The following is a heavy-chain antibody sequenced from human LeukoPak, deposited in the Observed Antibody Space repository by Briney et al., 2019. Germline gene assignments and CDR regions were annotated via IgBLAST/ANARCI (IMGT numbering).Heavy chain of an antibody. CDR1: GGSISSSSYY. V-gene: IGHV4-39*01. CDR2: ISSSGSS. D-gene: IGHD3-3*01. CDR3: AGQTYYDFWSGYYPVYFDS. Sequence: PSETLSLTCTVSGGSISSSSYYWGWIRQPPGKGLEWIGSISSSGSSYYNPSLKSRVTISVDTSKNQFSLTLTSVTAADTAMYYCAGQTYYDFWSGYYPVYFDSWGQGTLVTVSS. J-gene: IGHJ4*02.